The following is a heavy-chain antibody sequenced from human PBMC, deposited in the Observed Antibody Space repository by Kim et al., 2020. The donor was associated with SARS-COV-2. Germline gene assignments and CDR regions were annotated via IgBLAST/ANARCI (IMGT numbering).Heavy chain of an antibody. CDR3: ARDYYGSGYHYYYGMDV. CDR2: ISSSSSTI. J-gene: IGHJ6*02. D-gene: IGHD3-10*01. V-gene: IGHV3-48*02. Sequence: GGSLRLSCAASGFTFSSYSMNWVRQAPGKGLEWVSYISSSSSTIYYADSVKGRFTISRDNAKNSLYLQMNSLRDEDTAVYYCARDYYGSGYHYYYGMDVWGQGTTVTVSS. CDR1: GFTFSSYS.